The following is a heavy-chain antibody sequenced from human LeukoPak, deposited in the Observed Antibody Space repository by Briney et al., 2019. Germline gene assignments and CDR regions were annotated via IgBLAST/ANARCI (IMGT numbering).Heavy chain of an antibody. CDR2: IYPGDSST. CDR3: AIRSVRYFES. J-gene: IGHJ4*02. CDR1: GFSFTSNY. Sequence: GESLKISCQGFGFSFTSNYIGWVRQMPAKGLEWMGIIYPGDSSTRYSPSFEGQVTISADKSTSTAYLQWSSLKASDTAMYYCAIRSVRYFESWGQGTPVTVSP. D-gene: IGHD3-3*01. V-gene: IGHV5-51*01.